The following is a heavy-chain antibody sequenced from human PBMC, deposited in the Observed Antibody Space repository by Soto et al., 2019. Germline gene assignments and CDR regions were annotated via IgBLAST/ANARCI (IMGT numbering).Heavy chain of an antibody. D-gene: IGHD3-22*01. J-gene: IGHJ3*02. CDR2: ISGSGGST. V-gene: IGHV3-23*01. Sequence: GGSPRLSCAASGFTFSSYAMSWVRQAPGKGLEWVSAISGSGGSTYYADSVKGRFTISRDNSKNTLYLQMNSLRAEDRAVYYCAREHCDSIVYPEWVAFDIWGQGTMVTVSS. CDR3: AREHCDSIVYPEWVAFDI. CDR1: GFTFSSYA.